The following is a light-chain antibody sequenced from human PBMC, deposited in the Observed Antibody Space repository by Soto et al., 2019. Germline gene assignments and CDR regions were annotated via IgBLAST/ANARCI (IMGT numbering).Light chain of an antibody. Sequence: EIELTQSPGTLSLSPGDRATLSCRASQSVSSIYLAWYQQKPGQAPRLLIYGASSSSTGIPDRFSGSGSGTDFTLTISRLEPEDFAAYYCQQYGSSPEYTFGQGTKLEIK. CDR2: GAS. CDR1: QSVSSIY. CDR3: QQYGSSPEYT. J-gene: IGKJ2*01. V-gene: IGKV3-20*01.